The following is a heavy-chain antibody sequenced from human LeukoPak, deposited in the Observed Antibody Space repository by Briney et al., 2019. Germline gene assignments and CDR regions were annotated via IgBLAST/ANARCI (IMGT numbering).Heavy chain of an antibody. J-gene: IGHJ6*03. Sequence: GESLKIPWKGSGYRFTSYWIGRVRQMPGKGLEWVGIIYPGDSDTSYRPSFQGQVTISADKPISTPYLQETSLNASDSLVHYGARQREGSSWSMWYYYYYMDVCGKGATVTASS. CDR3: ARQREGSSWSMWYYYYYMDV. V-gene: IGHV5-51*01. CDR1: GYRFTSYW. CDR2: IYPGDSDT. D-gene: IGHD6-6*01.